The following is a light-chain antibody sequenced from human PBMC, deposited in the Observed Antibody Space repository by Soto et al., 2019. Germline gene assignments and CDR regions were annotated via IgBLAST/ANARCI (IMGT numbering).Light chain of an antibody. Sequence: IQMTQSPSSLSASVGDRVTITCRASQAISSWLAWYQQKPGKAPNLLIYDASTLERGVPSRFSGTGSGTEFTPTIDRLQPDDFATYYSQHYHTSSIPLGQGTRLAIK. V-gene: IGKV1-5*01. CDR3: QHYHTSSIP. CDR2: DAS. CDR1: QAISSW. J-gene: IGKJ5*01.